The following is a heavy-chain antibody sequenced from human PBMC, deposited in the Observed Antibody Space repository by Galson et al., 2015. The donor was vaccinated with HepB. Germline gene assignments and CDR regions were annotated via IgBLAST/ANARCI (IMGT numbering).Heavy chain of an antibody. CDR2: ISAYNGNT. CDR1: GYTFTSYG. J-gene: IGHJ4*02. V-gene: IGHV1-18*01. CDR3: ARDQSWDDYYDSSGYLEY. D-gene: IGHD3-22*01. Sequence: SVKVSCKASGYTFTSYGISWVRQAPGQGLEWMGWISAYNGNTNYAQKLQGRVTMTTDTSTSTAYMELRSLRSDDTAVYYCARDQSWDDYYDSSGYLEYWGQGTLVTVSS.